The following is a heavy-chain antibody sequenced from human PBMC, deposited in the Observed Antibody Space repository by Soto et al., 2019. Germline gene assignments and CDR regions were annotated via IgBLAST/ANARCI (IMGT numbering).Heavy chain of an antibody. CDR2: ISVYNGNT. Sequence: QVQLVQSGAEVKKPGASVKVSRKASGYTFTSYGISWVRQAPGQGLEWMGWISVYNGNTKYAQKFQGRVTMTTDTSTSTADMELRSLRSDDTAVYYCARDGPYNNGWNYFDYWGQGTLVTVSS. V-gene: IGHV1-18*01. CDR3: ARDGPYNNGWNYFDY. D-gene: IGHD6-19*01. J-gene: IGHJ4*02. CDR1: GYTFTSYG.